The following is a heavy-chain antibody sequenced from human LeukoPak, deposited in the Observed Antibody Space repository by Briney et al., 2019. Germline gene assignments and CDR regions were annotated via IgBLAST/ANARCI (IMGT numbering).Heavy chain of an antibody. CDR2: IHYSGST. D-gene: IGHD5-24*01. Sequence: PSETLSLTCTVSGVSISSYYWSWIRQPPGKGPEWIGHIHYSGSTNYNPSLKSRVTISLDTSKNQFSLKLSSVTAADTAVYYCAKGYNKAGWFDPWGQGTLVTVSS. CDR3: AKGYNKAGWFDP. V-gene: IGHV4-59*01. J-gene: IGHJ5*02. CDR1: GVSISSYY.